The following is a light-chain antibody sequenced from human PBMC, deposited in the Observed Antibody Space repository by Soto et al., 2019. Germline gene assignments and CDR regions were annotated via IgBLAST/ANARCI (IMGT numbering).Light chain of an antibody. J-gene: IGLJ1*01. CDR1: STDVGGYNY. CDR2: EVN. Sequence: SVLAQPSSVSGSPGQSIAISCTGTSTDVGGYNYVSWYQHHPGKGPKLIIYEVNNRPSGVSDRFSGSKSGNKASLTISNLEAEDESDYYCGSYTSTDTPFVFGTGTKVTV. CDR3: GSYTSTDTPFV. V-gene: IGLV2-14*01.